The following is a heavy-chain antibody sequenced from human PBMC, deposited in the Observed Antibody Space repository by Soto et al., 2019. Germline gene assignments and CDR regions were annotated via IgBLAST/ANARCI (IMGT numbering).Heavy chain of an antibody. CDR1: GGSISSYY. V-gene: IGHV4-59*01. J-gene: IGHJ6*03. Sequence: SETLSLTCTVSGGSISSYYWSWIRQPPGKGLEWIGYIYYSGSTNYNPSLKSRVTISVDTSKNTFSLNLNSVTAAHTSGYCAASSPPGHIAAGVGYPYYMDVWGKGTTVTVSS. CDR3: ASSPPGHIAAGVGYPYYMDV. D-gene: IGHD6-13*01. CDR2: IYYSGST.